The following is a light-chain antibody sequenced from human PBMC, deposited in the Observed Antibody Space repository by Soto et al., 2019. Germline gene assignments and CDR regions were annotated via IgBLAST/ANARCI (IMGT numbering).Light chain of an antibody. J-gene: IGKJ1*01. CDR1: QNIRNY. V-gene: IGKV1-39*01. CDR2: AAS. Sequence: IQMTLSPSSLSASVGDRVTITCRTTQNIRNYLNWYQQKPGKAPKLLIYAASGLQSGVPSRFSASGSGTDFTLTISYLQPEDFAAYYCQQTYSVPATFGQGTKVE. CDR3: QQTYSVPAT.